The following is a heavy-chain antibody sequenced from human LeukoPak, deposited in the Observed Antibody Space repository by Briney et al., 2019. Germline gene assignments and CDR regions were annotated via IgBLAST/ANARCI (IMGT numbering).Heavy chain of an antibody. Sequence: SETLSLTRTVSRGSISSSSYYWGWIRPPPGKGPEWIGSISYSGATYYNPSRKSRVTISVDTSKNQFTLKLSSVTAADTAVYYCARRGFCSSTSCNDGFDSWGQGTMVTVSS. CDR2: ISYSGAT. D-gene: IGHD2-2*01. V-gene: IGHV4-39*01. CDR1: RGSISSSSYY. J-gene: IGHJ3*02. CDR3: ARRGFCSSTSCNDGFDS.